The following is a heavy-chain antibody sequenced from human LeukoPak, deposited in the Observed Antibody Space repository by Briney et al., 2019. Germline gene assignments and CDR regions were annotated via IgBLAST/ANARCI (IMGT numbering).Heavy chain of an antibody. CDR3: ARDVATIMGAGWFDP. D-gene: IGHD5-12*01. CDR2: IILIFGTA. Sequence: SVKVSCKASGGTFSIYAISWVRQAPGEGLEWVGGIILIFGTANYAQKFKGRVTITADESTSTAYMEMSSLRSEDTAVYYCARDVATIMGAGWFDPWGQGTLVTVSS. V-gene: IGHV1-69*13. CDR1: GGTFSIYA. J-gene: IGHJ5*02.